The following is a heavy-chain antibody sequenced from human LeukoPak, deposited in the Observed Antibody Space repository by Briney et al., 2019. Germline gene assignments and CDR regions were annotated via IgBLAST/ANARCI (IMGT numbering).Heavy chain of an antibody. CDR3: ARGPSRNWDCSSTSCYGYFQH. J-gene: IGHJ1*01. V-gene: IGHV3-53*01. D-gene: IGHD2-2*01. CDR1: GFTVSSNY. Sequence: TGGSLRLSCAASGFTVSSNYMSWVRQAPGKGLEWVSVIYSGGSTYYADSVKGRFTISRDNSKNTLYLQMNSLRAEDTAMYYCARGPSRNWDCSSTSCYGYFQHWGQGTLVTVSS. CDR2: IYSGGST.